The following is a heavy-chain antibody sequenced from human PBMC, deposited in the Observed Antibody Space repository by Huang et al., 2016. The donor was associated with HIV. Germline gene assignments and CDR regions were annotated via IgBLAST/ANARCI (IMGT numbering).Heavy chain of an antibody. V-gene: IGHV4-34*02. CDR2: ISDSGST. J-gene: IGHJ3*02. CDR1: GGSFSGHY. D-gene: IGHD3-22*01. Sequence: QVQLQQWGAELLKPSETLSLTCAVSGGSFSGHYRPWIRRPPGRGLEWIGEISDSGSTTYNPFLKRRVTISGDTSQSQFSLKLNSVTAADTAIYYCARMVKYDSGGYWGNDAFDIWGQGTMVTVSS. CDR3: ARMVKYDSGGYWGNDAFDI.